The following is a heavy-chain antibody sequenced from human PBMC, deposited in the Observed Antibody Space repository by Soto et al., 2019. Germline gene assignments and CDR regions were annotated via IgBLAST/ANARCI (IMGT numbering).Heavy chain of an antibody. CDR3: ARHQYYYDSSVKWFDP. D-gene: IGHD3-22*01. CDR2: IDPTDSYT. Sequence: GESLKISCKGSGYSFTSYWITWVRQMPGKGLEWMGRIDPTDSYTNYSPSFQGHVTISADKSVSTAYLQWSSLKASDTAMYYCARHQYYYDSSVKWFDPWGQGTLVTVSS. J-gene: IGHJ5*02. V-gene: IGHV5-10-1*01. CDR1: GYSFTSYW.